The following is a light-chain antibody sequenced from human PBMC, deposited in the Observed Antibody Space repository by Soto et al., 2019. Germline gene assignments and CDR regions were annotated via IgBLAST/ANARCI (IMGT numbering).Light chain of an antibody. CDR1: QSVTNY. CDR3: QQHSNWPIT. J-gene: IGKJ5*01. CDR2: DAS. Sequence: EIFLTQSPDTLSLSPGERATLTCRASQSVTNYIAWYQQQPGRAPRLLIYDASTRDTGIPTRFSGSGSGTDFTLTISSLEPEDFAVYYCQQHSNWPITFGQGTRLEIK. V-gene: IGKV3-11*01.